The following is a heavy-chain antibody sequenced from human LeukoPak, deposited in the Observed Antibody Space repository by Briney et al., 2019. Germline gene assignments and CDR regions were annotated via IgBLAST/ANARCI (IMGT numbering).Heavy chain of an antibody. CDR2: INPNSGDT. CDR3: VESGGKFHFDP. D-gene: IGHD2-15*01. Sequence: GASVKVSCKASGYTFTGYYMHWVRQAPGQGLEWMGWINPNSGDTNYAQKFQGRLTMTRDKSISTAYIELSRLTSDDTAIYYCVESGGKFHFDPWGQGTLVTVSS. CDR1: GYTFTGYY. V-gene: IGHV1-2*02. J-gene: IGHJ5*02.